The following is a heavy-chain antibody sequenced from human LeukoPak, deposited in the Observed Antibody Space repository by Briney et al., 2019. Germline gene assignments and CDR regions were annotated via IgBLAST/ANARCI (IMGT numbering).Heavy chain of an antibody. CDR2: IYSGGST. D-gene: IGHD2-2*01. CDR3: ARDYCSSTSCYSGGDY. J-gene: IGHJ4*02. V-gene: IGHV3-66*01. Sequence: GGSLRLSCAASGFTVSSNYMSWVRQAPGKGLEWVSVIYSGGSTYYADSVKGRFTISRDNSKNTLYLQMNSLRAEDTAVYYCARDYCSSTSCYSGGDYWGQGTLVTVSS. CDR1: GFTVSSNY.